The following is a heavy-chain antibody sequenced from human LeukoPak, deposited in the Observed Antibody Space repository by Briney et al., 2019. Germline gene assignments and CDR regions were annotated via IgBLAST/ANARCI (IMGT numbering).Heavy chain of an antibody. J-gene: IGHJ6*02. CDR2: IRYDGSNK. Sequence: GRSLRLSCAASGFTFSTYGMHWVRQAPGKGLEWVAGIRYDGSNKNYADSVKGRFTISRDNSNNTLYLQVSSLRAEDTAVYYCVRDRYSIHWYGVDVWGQGTTVTVSS. CDR1: GFTFSTYG. V-gene: IGHV3-33*01. D-gene: IGHD3-3*02. CDR3: VRDRYSIHWYGVDV.